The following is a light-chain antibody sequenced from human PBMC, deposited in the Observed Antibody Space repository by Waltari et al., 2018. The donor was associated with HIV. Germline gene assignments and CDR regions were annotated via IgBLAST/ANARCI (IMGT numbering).Light chain of an antibody. CDR3: CSYGGDDTLV. J-gene: IGLJ3*02. V-gene: IGLV2-23*01. CDR1: STNVGSYSL. CDR2: DDS. Sequence: QSALTQPASVPGSLGQSITISCTGASTNVGSYSLVSWYHNRPGQAPTLIIYDDSKRPLGISSRLSGSKSGNTASLTISGLQSEDEADYYCCSYGGDDTLVFGGGTKVTAL.